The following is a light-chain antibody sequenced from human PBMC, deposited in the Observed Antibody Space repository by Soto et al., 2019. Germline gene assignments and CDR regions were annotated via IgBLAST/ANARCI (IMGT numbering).Light chain of an antibody. CDR1: SSNIGSNT. Sequence: QSVLTQPLSASGTPGQRVTISCSGSSSNIGSNTVNWYQQLPGTAPKVLIYSNNQRPSGVPDRFSGSKSETSASLAISGLQSEDEADYYCAAWDYSLNAYVFGIGTKVTVL. V-gene: IGLV1-44*01. CDR2: SNN. CDR3: AAWDYSLNAYV. J-gene: IGLJ1*01.